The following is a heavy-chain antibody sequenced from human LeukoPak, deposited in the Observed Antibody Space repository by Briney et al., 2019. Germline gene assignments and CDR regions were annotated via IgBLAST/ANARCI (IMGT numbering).Heavy chain of an antibody. CDR3: ARPNSYDILTGYWTENWFDR. D-gene: IGHD3-9*01. Sequence: ASVKVSCKASGGTFSSYAISWVRQAPGQGLEWMGGIIPIFGTANYAQKFQGRVTITADKSTSTAYMELSSLRSEDTAVYYCARPNSYDILTGYWTENWFDRWGQGTLVTVPS. J-gene: IGHJ5*02. CDR2: IIPIFGTA. CDR1: GGTFSSYA. V-gene: IGHV1-69*06.